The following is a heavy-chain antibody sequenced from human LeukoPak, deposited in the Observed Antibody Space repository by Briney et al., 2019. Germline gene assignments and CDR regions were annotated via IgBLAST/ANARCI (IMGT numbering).Heavy chain of an antibody. CDR2: IYSGGTT. CDR3: AKTRGRYFDY. CDR1: GSTVSSNY. Sequence: GGSLRLSCAASGSTVSSNYMSWVRQAPGKGLDWISVIYSGGTTYYADSVKGRFTISRDISKNTLYLQMISLRADDTAVYYCAKTRGRYFDYWGQGTLVTVSS. J-gene: IGHJ4*02. D-gene: IGHD3-10*01. V-gene: IGHV3-53*01.